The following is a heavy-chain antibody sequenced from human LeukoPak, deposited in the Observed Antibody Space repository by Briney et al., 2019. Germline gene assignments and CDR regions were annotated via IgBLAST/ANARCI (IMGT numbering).Heavy chain of an antibody. CDR2: IYYSGST. D-gene: IGHD5-18*01. Sequence: PSETLSLTCTVSGGSISSGDYYWSWIRQPPGKGLEWIGYIYYSGSTYYNPSLKSRVTISVDTSKNQFSLKLSSVTAADTAVYYCARQDGYSYLIDYWGQGTLVTVSS. V-gene: IGHV4-30-4*01. CDR3: ARQDGYSYLIDY. CDR1: GGSISSGDYY. J-gene: IGHJ4*02.